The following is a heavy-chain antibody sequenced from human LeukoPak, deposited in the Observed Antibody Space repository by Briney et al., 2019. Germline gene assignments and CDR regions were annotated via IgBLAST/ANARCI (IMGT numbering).Heavy chain of an antibody. CDR1: GGSISSNGYY. CDR2: IYYSGDT. J-gene: IGHJ4*02. D-gene: IGHD6-19*01. V-gene: IGHV4-39*01. CDR3: ARHFDTEQWLVRPCLDS. Sequence: KPSETLSLTCTVSGGSISSNGYYWGWVRQPPGKGLEWIGNIYYSGDTYYNPSLKSRVSMSVDTSKNQFSLELSPVTAADTAVYYCARHFDTEQWLVRPCLDSWGQGTLVTVSS.